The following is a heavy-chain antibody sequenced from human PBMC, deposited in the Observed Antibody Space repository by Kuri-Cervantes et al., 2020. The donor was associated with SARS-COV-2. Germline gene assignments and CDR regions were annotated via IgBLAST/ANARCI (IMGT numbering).Heavy chain of an antibody. V-gene: IGHV5-51*01. CDR3: ARRVDIVVVPAAIVYAFDI. D-gene: IGHD2-2*02. CDR2: IYPGDSDT. J-gene: IGHJ3*02. CDR1: GYSFTSYW. Sequence: GESLKISCKGSGYSFTSYWIGWVRQMPGKGLEWMGIIYPGDSDTRYSPSFQGQVTISADKSISTAYLQWSSLKASDTAMYYCARRVDIVVVPAAIVYAFDIWGQGTMVTVSS.